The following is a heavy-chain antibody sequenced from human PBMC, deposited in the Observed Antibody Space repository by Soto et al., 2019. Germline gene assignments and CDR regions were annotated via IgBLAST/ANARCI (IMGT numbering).Heavy chain of an antibody. D-gene: IGHD6-19*01. Sequence: SQTLSLTCAISGDIVSSNSAAWNWIRQSPSRGLEWLGKTYHRSKWYKDYAVSVKSRISINPDTARNQSSLQLNSVTPEDTAVYYCARGRYSSGWYSHYYYGMDVWGQGTTVTVSS. J-gene: IGHJ6*02. CDR3: ARGRYSSGWYSHYYYGMDV. CDR1: GDIVSSNSAA. CDR2: TYHRSKWYK. V-gene: IGHV6-1*01.